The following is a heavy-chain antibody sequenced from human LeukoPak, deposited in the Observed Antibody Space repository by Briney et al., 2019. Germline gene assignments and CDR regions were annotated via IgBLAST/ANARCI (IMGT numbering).Heavy chain of an antibody. CDR3: ARGFLGYYGSGSYRNYFDY. J-gene: IGHJ4*02. CDR2: INHSGST. D-gene: IGHD3-10*01. CDR1: GGSFSGYY. Sequence: PSETLSLTCAVYGGSFSGYYWSWIRQPPGKGLEWIGEINHSGSTTYNPSLNSRVTISVDTSKNQFSLHLNSVTAADTAVFYCARGFLGYYGSGSYRNYFDYWGQGNLVTVSS. V-gene: IGHV4-34*01.